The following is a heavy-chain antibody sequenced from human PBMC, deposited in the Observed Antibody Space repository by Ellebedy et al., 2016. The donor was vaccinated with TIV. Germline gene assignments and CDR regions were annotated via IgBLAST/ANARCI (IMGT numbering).Heavy chain of an antibody. CDR1: GGSFSGYY. Sequence: MPSETLSLTCAVYGGSFSGYYWSWISQPPGKGLEWIGEINHSGSTNYNPSLKSRVTISVDTSKNQFSLKLSSVTAADTAVYYCARDLRTYYYGSGGFDPWGQGTLVTVSS. D-gene: IGHD3-10*01. J-gene: IGHJ5*02. CDR2: INHSGST. CDR3: ARDLRTYYYGSGGFDP. V-gene: IGHV4-34*01.